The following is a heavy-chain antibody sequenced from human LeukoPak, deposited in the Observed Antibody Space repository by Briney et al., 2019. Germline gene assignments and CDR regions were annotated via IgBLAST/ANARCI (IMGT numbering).Heavy chain of an antibody. J-gene: IGHJ4*02. CDR3: ARGGEGYPLPYYFDY. CDR1: GGSISSYY. D-gene: IGHD5-18*01. Sequence: SETLSLTCTVSGGSISSYYWSWIRQPPGKGLEWIGYIYYSGSTNYNPSLKSRVTISVDTSKNQFSLKLTSVTAADTAVYYCARGGEGYPLPYYFDYWGQGTLVTVSS. V-gene: IGHV4-59*01. CDR2: IYYSGST.